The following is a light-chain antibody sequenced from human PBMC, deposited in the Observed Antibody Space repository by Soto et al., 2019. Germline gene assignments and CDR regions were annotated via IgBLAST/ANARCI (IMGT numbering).Light chain of an antibody. Sequence: EIVMTQSPATLSVSPGERATLSCRASQSVSTNLAWYQQKPGQAPRLLIYGASTRTTVVPARFSGSGSGTEFTLTISSLQSEDRAVYFCHQYDNWPVTFGGGTKVEIK. CDR3: HQYDNWPVT. CDR2: GAS. J-gene: IGKJ4*01. V-gene: IGKV3-15*01. CDR1: QSVSTN.